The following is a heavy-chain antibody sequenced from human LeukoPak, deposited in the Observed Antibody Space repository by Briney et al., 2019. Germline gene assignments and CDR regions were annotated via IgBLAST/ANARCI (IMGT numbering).Heavy chain of an antibody. CDR3: ARHIAAAGPGFDY. CDR2: INSDGSRT. J-gene: IGHJ4*02. Sequence: TGGSLRLSCAASGFTFSSYWMRWVRQAPGKGLVWVSRINSDGSRTSYADSVKGRFTISRDIAKNTLYLQMNSLRAEDTAVYYCARHIAAAGPGFDYWGQGTLVTVSS. V-gene: IGHV3-74*01. CDR1: GFTFSSYW. D-gene: IGHD6-13*01.